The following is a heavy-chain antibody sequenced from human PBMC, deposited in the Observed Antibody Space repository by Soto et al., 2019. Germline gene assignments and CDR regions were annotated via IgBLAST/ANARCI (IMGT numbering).Heavy chain of an antibody. V-gene: IGHV4-31*03. D-gene: IGHD3-10*01. Sequence: SETLSLTCTVSGGSISSGGYYWSWIRQHPGKGLEWIGYIYYSGSTYYNPSLKSRVTISVDTSKNQFSLKLSSVTAADTAVYYCARVYYYGSDPRWFDPWGQGTLVTVSS. CDR1: GGSISSGGYY. CDR3: ARVYYYGSDPRWFDP. CDR2: IYYSGST. J-gene: IGHJ5*02.